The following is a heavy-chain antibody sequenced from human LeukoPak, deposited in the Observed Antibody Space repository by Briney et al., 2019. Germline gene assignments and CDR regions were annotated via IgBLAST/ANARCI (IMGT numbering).Heavy chain of an antibody. CDR3: ERERYYYDSSGENYYYYYMDV. Sequence: PSETLSLTCTVSGGSISSYYWSWIRQPAGKGLDWIRRIYTSGSTNYNPSLKSRVTISVDTSKNQFSLKLSSLTASDTTVYYCERERYYYDSSGENYYYYYMDVWGKGTTVTVSS. CDR2: IYTSGST. CDR1: GGSISSYY. V-gene: IGHV4-4*07. J-gene: IGHJ6*03. D-gene: IGHD3-22*01.